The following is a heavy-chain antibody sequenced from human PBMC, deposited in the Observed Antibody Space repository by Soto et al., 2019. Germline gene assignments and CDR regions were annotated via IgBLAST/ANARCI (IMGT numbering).Heavy chain of an antibody. D-gene: IGHD6-13*01. Sequence: SETLSLTCAVSVGSISSSNWWSWVRQPPGKGLEWIGEIYHSGSTNYNPSLKSRVTISVDKSKNQFSLKLSSVTAADTAVYYCARNLAAAAGGGGFDPWGQGTLVTVSS. CDR2: IYHSGST. CDR1: VGSISSSNW. V-gene: IGHV4-4*02. J-gene: IGHJ5*02. CDR3: ARNLAAAAGGGGFDP.